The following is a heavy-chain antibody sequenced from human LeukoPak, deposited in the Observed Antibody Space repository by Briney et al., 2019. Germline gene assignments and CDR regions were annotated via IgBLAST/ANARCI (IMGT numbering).Heavy chain of an antibody. D-gene: IGHD1/OR15-1a*01. CDR1: GFTFSNYD. V-gene: IGHV3-30*03. CDR2: ISYDGTNK. J-gene: IGHJ4*02. CDR3: ARVVSGTDY. Sequence: PGGSLRLSCAASGFTFSNYDMHWVRQAPGKGLEWVAVISYDGTNKYYADCVKGRFTISRNNSNNTLHLQMTSLRAEDTAMYYCARVVSGTDYWGQGALVTVSS.